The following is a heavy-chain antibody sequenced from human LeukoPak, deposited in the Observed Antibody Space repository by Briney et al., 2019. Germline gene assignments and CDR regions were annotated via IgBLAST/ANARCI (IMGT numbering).Heavy chain of an antibody. CDR1: GYSISSGYY. V-gene: IGHV4-38-2*01. CDR3: ASYSSSSLRYDFDY. CDR2: IYHSVST. D-gene: IGHD6-6*01. Sequence: SETLSLTCAVSGYSISSGYYWGWIRQPPGKGLEWIGSIYHSVSTYYNPSLKSRVTISVDTSKNQFSLKLSSVTAADTAVYYCASYSSSSLRYDFDYWGQGTLVTVSS. J-gene: IGHJ4*02.